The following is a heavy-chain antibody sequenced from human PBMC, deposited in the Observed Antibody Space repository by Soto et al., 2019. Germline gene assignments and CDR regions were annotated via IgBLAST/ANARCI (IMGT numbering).Heavy chain of an antibody. D-gene: IGHD6-13*01. Sequence: NPSETLSLTCTVSGGSVSNFYWNWIRQPAGKRLEWIGRIYTSGSTNYNPSLRSRVTMSIDTSRNQFSLKLNSVTAADTAVYYCARSSHKESWFDPWGQGTLVTVSS. CDR3: ARSSHKESWFDP. CDR2: IYTSGST. J-gene: IGHJ5*02. CDR1: GGSVSNFY. V-gene: IGHV4-4*07.